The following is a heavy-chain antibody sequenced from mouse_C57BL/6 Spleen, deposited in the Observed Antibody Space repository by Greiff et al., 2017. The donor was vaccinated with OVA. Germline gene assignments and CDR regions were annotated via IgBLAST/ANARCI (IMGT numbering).Heavy chain of an antibody. CDR3: TTFLGYYAMDY. CDR2: IDPENGDT. D-gene: IGHD3-3*01. Sequence: EVQLQQSGAELVRPGASVKLSCTASGFNIKDDYMHWVKQRPEQGLEWIGWIDPENGDTEYASKFQGKATITADTSSNTAYLQLSSLTSEDTAVYYCTTFLGYYAMDYWGQGTSVTVSS. J-gene: IGHJ4*01. V-gene: IGHV14-4*01. CDR1: GFNIKDDY.